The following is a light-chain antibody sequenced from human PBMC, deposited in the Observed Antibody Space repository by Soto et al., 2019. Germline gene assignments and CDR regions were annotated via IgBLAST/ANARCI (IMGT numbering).Light chain of an antibody. V-gene: IGKV3-20*01. CDR3: QQYGSSRWT. Sequence: DNLLTYSPRTLHFSPGGRPTLSCRASQRVSSSYLAWYQQNRGQAPRLLIYGASSRAPGIPDRFGGSGSGTDFTLTISRLEPEDFAVYYCQQYGSSRWTFGQGTKVDIK. CDR1: QRVSSSY. J-gene: IGKJ1*01. CDR2: GAS.